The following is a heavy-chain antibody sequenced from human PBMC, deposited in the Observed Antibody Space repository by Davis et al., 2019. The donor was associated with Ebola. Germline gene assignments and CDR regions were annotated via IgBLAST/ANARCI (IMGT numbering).Heavy chain of an antibody. CDR1: GGSISGTIYY. D-gene: IGHD1-1*01. J-gene: IGHJ4*02. CDR2: INHSGKT. V-gene: IGHV4-39*07. CDR3: ARVERAFGGYDELDY. Sequence: PSETLSLTCTVSGGSISGTIYYWDWIRQPPGKGLEWIGEINHSGKTKYNPSLKSRVTISIDTSKIQFSLKLTSVTAADTAVYYCARVERAFGGYDELDYWGQGTLVTVSS.